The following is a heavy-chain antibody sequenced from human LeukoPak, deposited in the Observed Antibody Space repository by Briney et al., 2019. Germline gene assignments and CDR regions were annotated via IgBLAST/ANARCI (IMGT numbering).Heavy chain of an antibody. J-gene: IGHJ4*02. Sequence: GGSLRLSCAASGFTFSSYEMNWVRQAPGKGLEWVSYISSSGSTIYYADSVKGRFTISRDSAKNSLYLQMNSLRAEDTAVYYCARVVGAIPFDYWGQGTLVTVSS. V-gene: IGHV3-48*03. CDR1: GFTFSSYE. D-gene: IGHD1-26*01. CDR3: ARVVGAIPFDY. CDR2: ISSSGSTI.